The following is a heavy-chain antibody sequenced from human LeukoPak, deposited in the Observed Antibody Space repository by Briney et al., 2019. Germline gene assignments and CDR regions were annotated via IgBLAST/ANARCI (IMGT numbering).Heavy chain of an antibody. CDR2: ISGSGGST. J-gene: IGHJ4*02. Sequence: GGSLRLSCAASGFTFSSYAMSWVRQAPAKGLEWVSAISGSGGSTYYADSVKGRFTISRDNSKNTLYLQMASLRAEDRAVYDCAKGVGGWGWGQGTLVTVSS. CDR1: GFTFSSYA. D-gene: IGHD6-19*01. CDR3: AKGVGGWG. V-gene: IGHV3-23*01.